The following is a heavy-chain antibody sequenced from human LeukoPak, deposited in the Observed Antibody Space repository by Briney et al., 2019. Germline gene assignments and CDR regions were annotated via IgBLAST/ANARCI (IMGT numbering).Heavy chain of an antibody. V-gene: IGHV3-30*02. CDR1: GFTFSSYG. Sequence: PGGSLRLSCAASGFTFSSYGMHWVRQAPGKGLEWVAFIRYDGNNKYYADSVKGRFTISRDNSKNTLYLQMNSLRAEDTAVYYCAKELFTMVRGVQYTDAFDIWGQGTMVTVSS. CDR2: IRYDGNNK. D-gene: IGHD3-10*01. J-gene: IGHJ3*02. CDR3: AKELFTMVRGVQYTDAFDI.